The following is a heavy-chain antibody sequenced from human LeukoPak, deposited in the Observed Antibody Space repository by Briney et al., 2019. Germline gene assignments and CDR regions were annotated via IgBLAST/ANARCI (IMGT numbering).Heavy chain of an antibody. J-gene: IGHJ4*02. V-gene: IGHV1-24*01. D-gene: IGHD2/OR15-2a*01. CDR2: FDPEDVET. Sequence: GASVKVSCKVSGNTFTDLSMNWVRQAPGKGLEWMGGFDPEDVETIYAQKFQGRVTMTEDTSTATAYMDLSSLRPDDTAVYYCATDFYRGRQFDYWGQGTLVTVSS. CDR3: ATDFYRGRQFDY. CDR1: GNTFTDLS.